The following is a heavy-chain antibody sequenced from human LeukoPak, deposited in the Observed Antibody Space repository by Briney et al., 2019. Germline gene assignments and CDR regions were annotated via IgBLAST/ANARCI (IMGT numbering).Heavy chain of an antibody. Sequence: GGSLRLSCATSGFTFSNYGMHWVRQAPGKGLEWVAVVSYEGKSQYYADSVRGRFTISRDNSKNTLYLQMNNLRGEDEAVYYCAKEGTAQISTWYDYWGQGTLVTVSS. J-gene: IGHJ4*02. CDR1: GFTFSNYG. D-gene: IGHD6-13*01. V-gene: IGHV3-30*18. CDR3: AKEGTAQISTWYDY. CDR2: VSYEGKSQ.